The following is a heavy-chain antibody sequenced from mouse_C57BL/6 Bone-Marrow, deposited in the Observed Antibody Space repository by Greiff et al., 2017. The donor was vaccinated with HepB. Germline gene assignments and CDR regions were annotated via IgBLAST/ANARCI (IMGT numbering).Heavy chain of an antibody. J-gene: IGHJ2*01. CDR1: GYTFTDYY. CDR3: ARLGVYFDY. D-gene: IGHD3-3*01. V-gene: IGHV1-26*01. Sequence: VQLQQSGPELVKPGASVKISCKASGYTFTDYYMNWVKQSHGKSLEWIGDINPNNGGTSYNQKFKGKATLTVDKSSSTAYMELRSLTSEDSAVYYCARLGVYFDYWGQGTTLTVSS. CDR2: INPNNGGT.